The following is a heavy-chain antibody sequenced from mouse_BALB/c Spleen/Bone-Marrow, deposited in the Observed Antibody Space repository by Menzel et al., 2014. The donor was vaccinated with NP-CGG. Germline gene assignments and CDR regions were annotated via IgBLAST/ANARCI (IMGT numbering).Heavy chain of an antibody. D-gene: IGHD2-1*01. V-gene: IGHV5-17*02. CDR2: ISSGSNTI. CDR1: GFAFSGFG. J-gene: IGHJ3*01. Sequence: EVQGVESGGGVVQPGGSRKLSCAASGFAFSGFGMHWVRQAPEKGLEWVAYISSGSNTIYYADTVKGRFTISRDNPKNTLYLQMTSLRSEDTAMYYCTRFGNYVTYWGQGTLVTVSA. CDR3: TRFGNYVTY.